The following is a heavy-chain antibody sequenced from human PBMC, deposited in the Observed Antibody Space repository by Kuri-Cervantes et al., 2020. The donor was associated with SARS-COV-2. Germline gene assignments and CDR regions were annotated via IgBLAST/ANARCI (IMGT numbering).Heavy chain of an antibody. V-gene: IGHV1-2*02. D-gene: IGHD1-20*01. CDR2: INPNSGGT. J-gene: IGHJ3*02. CDR1: GYTFTGYY. CDR3: ATSPNWRQGGGRDAFDI. Sequence: VSVKVSCKASGYTFTGYYMHWVRQAPGQGLEWMGWINPNSGGTNYAQKFQGRVTITTDESTSTAYMELSSLRSEDTAVYYCATSPNWRQGGGRDAFDIWGQGTMVTVSS.